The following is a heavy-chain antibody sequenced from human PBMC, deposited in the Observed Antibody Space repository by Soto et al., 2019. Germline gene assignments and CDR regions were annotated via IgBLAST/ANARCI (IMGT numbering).Heavy chain of an antibody. D-gene: IGHD2-2*01. CDR1: GGSISSYY. Sequence: QVQLQESGPGLVKPSETLSLTCTVSGGSISSYYWSWIRQPPGKGLEWIGYIYYSGSTNYNPSLKSRVTISVDTSKNQFSLKLSSVTAADTAVYYCARVSKPQGYYYYGMDVWGQGTTVTVSS. CDR3: ARVSKPQGYYYYGMDV. V-gene: IGHV4-59*01. CDR2: IYYSGST. J-gene: IGHJ6*02.